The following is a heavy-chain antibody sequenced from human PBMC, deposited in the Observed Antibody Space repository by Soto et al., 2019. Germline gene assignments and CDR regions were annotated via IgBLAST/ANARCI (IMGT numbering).Heavy chain of an antibody. Sequence: QVQLVQSGAEVKKPGSSVKVSCKASGGTFSSYAISWVRQAPGQGLEWMGGMIPIFGTANYAQKFQGRVTITADESTSTAYMELSSLSTEDTAVYYFAIAAAPRVYYFYYSGQGTLDTVSS. CDR1: GGTFSSYA. CDR3: AIAAAPRVYYFYY. CDR2: MIPIFGTA. D-gene: IGHD6-13*01. V-gene: IGHV1-69*12. J-gene: IGHJ4*02.